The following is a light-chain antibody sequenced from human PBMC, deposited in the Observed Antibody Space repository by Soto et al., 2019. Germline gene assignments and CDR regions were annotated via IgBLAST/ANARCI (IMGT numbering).Light chain of an antibody. Sequence: DIQMTKSPSTLSGSVGDRVTITCRASQTISSWLAWYQQKPGKAPGLLIFEVYNLKSGVQSRFSGSESEIDFTLTISSLQPDDFATYYCKHYNSYSEAFGQGTKVDI. V-gene: IGKV1-5*03. J-gene: IGKJ1*01. CDR3: KHYNSYSEA. CDR2: EVY. CDR1: QTISSW.